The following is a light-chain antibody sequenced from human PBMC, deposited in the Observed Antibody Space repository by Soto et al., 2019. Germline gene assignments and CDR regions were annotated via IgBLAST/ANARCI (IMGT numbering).Light chain of an antibody. CDR1: QSVSSIN. Sequence: EIVLTQSPGTLSLSPGERATLSCRASQSVSSINLAWYQQKPGQAPRLLIYGASSRATGIPDRFRGSGSGRDYTLTISRLEPEDFVVYYCQQYGSSPFTCGPGTKVDIK. V-gene: IGKV3-20*01. J-gene: IGKJ3*01. CDR2: GAS. CDR3: QQYGSSPFT.